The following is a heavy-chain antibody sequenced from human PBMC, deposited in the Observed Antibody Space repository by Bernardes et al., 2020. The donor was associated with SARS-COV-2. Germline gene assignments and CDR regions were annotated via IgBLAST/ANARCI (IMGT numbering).Heavy chain of an antibody. D-gene: IGHD3-3*01. CDR1: GYTFTNYG. J-gene: IGHJ6*02. Sequence: ASVKVSCKATGYTFTNYGITWVRQAPGQGLEWMGWINTYSGHTSYAQMIQDRVTMTADTSTSTAYMELRSLRSDDTAVYFCARDMPHGRRFLGSAMEVWGQGTTVIVSS. V-gene: IGHV1-18*01. CDR3: ARDMPHGRRFLGSAMEV. CDR2: INTYSGHT.